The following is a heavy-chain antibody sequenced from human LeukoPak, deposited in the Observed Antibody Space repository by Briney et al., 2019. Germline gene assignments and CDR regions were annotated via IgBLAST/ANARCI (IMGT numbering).Heavy chain of an antibody. Sequence: SETLSLTCTVSGGSISSYYWSWIRQPAGKGLEWIGRIYTSGSTNYNPSLKSRVTMSVDTSKNQFSLKLSSVTAADTAVYYCARDLEVTGSSWYGGDTGVNWFDPWGQGTLVTVSS. CDR2: IYTSGST. CDR3: ARDLEVTGSSWYGGDTGVNWFDP. J-gene: IGHJ5*02. CDR1: GGSISSYY. V-gene: IGHV4-4*07. D-gene: IGHD6-13*01.